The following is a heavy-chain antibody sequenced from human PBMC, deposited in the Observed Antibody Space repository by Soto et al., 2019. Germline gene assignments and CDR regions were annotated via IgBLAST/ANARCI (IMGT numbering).Heavy chain of an antibody. V-gene: IGHV3-74*01. CDR2: INTDRSVT. CDR1: GFSFSTYW. CDR3: ALVNWGSPDY. Sequence: EVQLVESGGGLVRPGGSLRLSCAASGFSFSTYWMHWVRQAPGKGLVCVSRINTDRSVTNYADSVKGRFTISRDNAKSTLYLQINSLRAEDTAVYYCALVNWGSPDYWGQGTLVTVSS. J-gene: IGHJ4*02. D-gene: IGHD7-27*01.